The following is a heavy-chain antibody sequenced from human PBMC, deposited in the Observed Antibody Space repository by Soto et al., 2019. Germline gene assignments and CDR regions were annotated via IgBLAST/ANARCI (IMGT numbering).Heavy chain of an antibody. Sequence: PSETLSLTCAVYGGSFSGYYWSWIRQPPGKGLEWIGEINHSGSTNYNPSLKSRVTISVDTSKNQFSLKLSSVTAADTAVYYCARGNYGDYDYWGQGTLVTVSS. CDR2: INHSGST. D-gene: IGHD4-17*01. J-gene: IGHJ4*02. CDR1: GGSFSGYY. CDR3: ARGNYGDYDY. V-gene: IGHV4-34*01.